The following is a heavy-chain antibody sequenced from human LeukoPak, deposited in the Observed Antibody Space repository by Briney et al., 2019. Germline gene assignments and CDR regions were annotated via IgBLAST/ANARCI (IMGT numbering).Heavy chain of an antibody. CDR2: IYYSGTT. D-gene: IGHD3-22*01. V-gene: IGHV4-39*07. CDR1: GGSITSGSYY. CDR3: AGTTYYYDSSGYYYSSGRHFQH. J-gene: IGHJ1*01. Sequence: SETLSLTCTVSGGSITSGSYYWGWIRQPPGKGLEWIGNIYYSGTTHYNPSLKSRVTISVDTSKNQFSLRLSSVTAADTAVYYCAGTTYYYDSSGYYYSSGRHFQHWGQGTLVTVSS.